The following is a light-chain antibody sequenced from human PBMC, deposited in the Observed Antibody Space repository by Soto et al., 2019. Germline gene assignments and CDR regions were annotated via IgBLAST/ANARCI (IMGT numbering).Light chain of an antibody. CDR3: HQRQSWPRT. CDR2: LTS. Sequence: EIVLTQPPATLSSFPGDRVTLSCRASQAVNTRLAWYQHKPGQAPRLLIYLTSNRAAGIPARFSGSGSETDFTLTISDVEPEDFAVYYCHQRQSWPRTFGQGTKVDI. V-gene: IGKV3-11*01. J-gene: IGKJ1*01. CDR1: QAVNTR.